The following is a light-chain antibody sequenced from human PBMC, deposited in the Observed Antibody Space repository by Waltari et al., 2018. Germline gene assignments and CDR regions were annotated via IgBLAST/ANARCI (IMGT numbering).Light chain of an antibody. V-gene: IGKV3-20*01. J-gene: IGKJ1*01. CDR1: QSVSRT. CDR2: GAS. CDR3: QHYVRLPAT. Sequence: SLSPGERATLSCRASQSVSRTLAWYQQKPGQAPKLLIYGASIRATGIPDRFTGSGSGTDFSLTISSLEPEDFAIYFCQHYVRLPATFGQGTKVEIK.